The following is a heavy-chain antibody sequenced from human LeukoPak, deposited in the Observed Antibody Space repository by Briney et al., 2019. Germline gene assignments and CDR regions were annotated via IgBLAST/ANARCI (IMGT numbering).Heavy chain of an antibody. D-gene: IGHD3-16*02. Sequence: PSETLSLTCIVPGGSISSSSYYWAWIRQSPGKGLEWIGTFSSGGSAYYNPSLTSRVSISKDTSDNQFSLRLYSVTAADTAVYYCARAPRTGAWDMITFGGVIVHGDAFDFWGQGTMVTVSS. CDR2: FSSGGSA. CDR3: ARAPRTGAWDMITFGGVIVHGDAFDF. CDR1: GGSISSSSYY. J-gene: IGHJ3*01. V-gene: IGHV4-39*07.